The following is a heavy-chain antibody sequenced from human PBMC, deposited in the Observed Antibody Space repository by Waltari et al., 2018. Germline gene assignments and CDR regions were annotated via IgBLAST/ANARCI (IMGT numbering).Heavy chain of an antibody. V-gene: IGHV3-66*02. CDR3: ASGSGYYYLIY. J-gene: IGHJ4*02. D-gene: IGHD3-22*01. Sequence: EVQLVESGGGLVQPGGSLRLSCVASGLTVSSTYMSWVRQAPGKGLEWVSVIHRGGSTDYADSVKGRFDISRDDSKNTLYLQMNSLRADDTAVYYCASGSGYYYLIYWGQGTLVTVSS. CDR2: IHRGGST. CDR1: GLTVSSTY.